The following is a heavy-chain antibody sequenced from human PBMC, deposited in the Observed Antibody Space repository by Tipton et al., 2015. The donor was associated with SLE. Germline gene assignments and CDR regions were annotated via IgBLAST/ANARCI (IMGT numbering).Heavy chain of an antibody. Sequence: GLVKPSETLYLTCTVSGGSLSSYHWSWIRQPPGKGLEWVGYIYYSGNTYYSPSLKSRVTISVDTSKNQFSLKLTSVTAADTAVYYCARDTSGSFALGYWGQGTLVTVSS. CDR2: IYYSGNT. V-gene: IGHV4-59*12. J-gene: IGHJ4*02. D-gene: IGHD1-26*01. CDR3: ARDTSGSFALGY. CDR1: GGSLSSYH.